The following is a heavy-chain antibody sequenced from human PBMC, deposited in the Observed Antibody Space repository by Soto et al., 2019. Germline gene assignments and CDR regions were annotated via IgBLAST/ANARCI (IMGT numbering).Heavy chain of an antibody. V-gene: IGHV1-58*01. CDR3: ARSNYYYDSSGYRGIYNWFDP. J-gene: IGHJ5*02. D-gene: IGHD3-22*01. CDR1: GFTFSSSA. CDR2: IDLGFATA. Sequence: SVKVSCTTSGFTFSSSAVHWVRQARGHRLQWMGWIDLGFATANYAQKFQERVTISADESTSTAYMELSSLRSEDTAVYYCARSNYYYDSSGYRGIYNWFDPWGQGTLVNVSS.